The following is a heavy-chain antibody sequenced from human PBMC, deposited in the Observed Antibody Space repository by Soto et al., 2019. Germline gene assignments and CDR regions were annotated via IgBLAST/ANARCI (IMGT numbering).Heavy chain of an antibody. D-gene: IGHD3-16*01. V-gene: IGHV3-30*18. CDR2: ISYDGSNK. J-gene: IGHJ4*02. Sequence: GGSLRLSCAASGFTFSSYGMHWVRQAPGKGLEWVAVISYDGSNKYYADSVKGRFTISRDNSKNTLYLQMNSLRAEDTAVYYCAKVGGSTAPSLYFDYWGQGTLVTVSS. CDR3: AKVGGSTAPSLYFDY. CDR1: GFTFSSYG.